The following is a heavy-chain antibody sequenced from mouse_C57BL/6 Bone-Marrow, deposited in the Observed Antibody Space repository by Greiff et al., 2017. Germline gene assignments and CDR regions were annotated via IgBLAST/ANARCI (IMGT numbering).Heavy chain of an antibody. Sequence: VQLQQPGAELVKPGASVKMSCKASGSPFTSTWIPWVKQRPGQGLEWIGVIVPGSGSTNYNEKFKSKATLTVATSSSTAYMQLSSLTSEDSAVYYCACYDGYSYYYAMDYWGQGTSVTVSS. CDR2: IVPGSGST. D-gene: IGHD2-3*01. J-gene: IGHJ4*01. V-gene: IGHV1-55*01. CDR1: GSPFTSTW. CDR3: ACYDGYSYYYAMDY.